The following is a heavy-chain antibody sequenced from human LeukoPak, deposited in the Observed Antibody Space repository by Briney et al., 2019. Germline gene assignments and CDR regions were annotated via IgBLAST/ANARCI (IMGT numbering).Heavy chain of an antibody. J-gene: IGHJ4*02. CDR3: ANPYYYDSSGYYENY. V-gene: IGHV3-23*01. D-gene: IGHD3-22*01. CDR1: GFTFSSYA. Sequence: PGGSLRLSCAASGFTFSSYAMSWVRQAPGKGLEWVSAISGSGGSTYYADSVKDRFTISRDNSKNTLYLQMNSLRAEDTAVYYCANPYYYDSSGYYENYWGQGTLVTVSS. CDR2: ISGSGGST.